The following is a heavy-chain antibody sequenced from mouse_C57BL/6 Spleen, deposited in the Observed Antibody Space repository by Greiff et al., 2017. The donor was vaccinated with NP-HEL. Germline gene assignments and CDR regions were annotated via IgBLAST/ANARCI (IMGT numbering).Heavy chain of an antibody. D-gene: IGHD2-1*01. CDR1: GFTFSDYG. CDR2: ISSGSSTI. CDR3: ARKGEIYYGNPWFAY. V-gene: IGHV5-17*01. J-gene: IGHJ3*01. Sequence: EVKVVESGGGLVKPGGSLKLSCAASGFTFSDYGMHWVRQAPEKGLEWVAYISSGSSTIYSADTVQGRFTISRDNAKNTLFLQMTSLRSEDTAMYYCARKGEIYYGNPWFAYWGQGTLVTVSA.